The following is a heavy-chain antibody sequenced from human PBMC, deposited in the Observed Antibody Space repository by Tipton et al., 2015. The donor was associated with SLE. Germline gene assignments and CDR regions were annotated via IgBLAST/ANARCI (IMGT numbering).Heavy chain of an antibody. D-gene: IGHD2-2*01. J-gene: IGHJ4*02. Sequence: LRLSCAVYGGSFSGYYWSWIRQPPGKGLEWIGEINHSGSTNYNPSLKSRVTISVDTSKNQFSLKLSSVTAADTAVYYCARGLVVVPAAIDYWGQGTLVTVSS. CDR1: GGSFSGYY. CDR3: ARGLVVVPAAIDY. CDR2: INHSGST. V-gene: IGHV4-34*01.